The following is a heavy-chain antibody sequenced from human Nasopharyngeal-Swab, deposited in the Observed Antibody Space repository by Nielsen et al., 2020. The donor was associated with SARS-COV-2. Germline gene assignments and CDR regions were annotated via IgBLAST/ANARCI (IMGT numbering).Heavy chain of an antibody. J-gene: IGHJ4*02. D-gene: IGHD3-10*01. CDR3: ATEDSGY. V-gene: IGHV1-8*01. CDR2: MNPNSGNT. Sequence: WVRQAPGQGLEWMGWMNPNSGNTGYAQKFQGRVTMTRNTSISTAYMELSSLRSEDTAVYYCATEDSGYWGQETLVTVSS.